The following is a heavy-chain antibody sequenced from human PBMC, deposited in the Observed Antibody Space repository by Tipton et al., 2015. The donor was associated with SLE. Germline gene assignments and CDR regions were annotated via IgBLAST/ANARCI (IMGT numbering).Heavy chain of an antibody. CDR1: GGSISSGTYY. V-gene: IGHV4-61*02. D-gene: IGHD6-13*01. CDR3: ARERYTSTWDYNYFDP. CDR2: IYASGST. J-gene: IGHJ5*02. Sequence: TLSLTCTVSGGSISSGTYYWSWIRQPAGKGLEWIGRIYASGSTNYNPSLKSRVTISVDTSKNQFSLKLRSVTAADTAVYYCARERYTSTWDYNYFDPWGQGTQVTVSS.